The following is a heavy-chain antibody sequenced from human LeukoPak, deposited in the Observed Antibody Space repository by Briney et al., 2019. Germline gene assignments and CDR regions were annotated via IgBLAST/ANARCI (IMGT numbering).Heavy chain of an antibody. CDR1: GGTFSSYA. CDR3: ARVVLERRYYYYGMDV. D-gene: IGHD1-1*01. Sequence: SVKVSCKASGGTFSSYAISWVRQAPGQGLEWMGGIIPIFGTANYAQKFQGRVTITADESTSTAYVELSSLRSEDTAVYYCARVVLERRYYYYGMDVWGKGTTVTVSS. J-gene: IGHJ6*04. CDR2: IIPIFGTA. V-gene: IGHV1-69*13.